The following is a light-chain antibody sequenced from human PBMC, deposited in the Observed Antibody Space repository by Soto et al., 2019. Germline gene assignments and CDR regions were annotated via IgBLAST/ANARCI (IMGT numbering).Light chain of an antibody. CDR2: AAS. J-gene: IGKJ3*01. CDR3: QQDLRRPLT. V-gene: IGKV1-39*01. CDR1: QSVDNY. Sequence: DIQMTQSPASLSASFGDTVTLTCRASQSVDNYLTWYQQKPGQAPGLLVYAASTLPSGVPARFSATGSGTDFTLTISSLQPEDFATYYCQQDLRRPLTFGPGTKVDIK.